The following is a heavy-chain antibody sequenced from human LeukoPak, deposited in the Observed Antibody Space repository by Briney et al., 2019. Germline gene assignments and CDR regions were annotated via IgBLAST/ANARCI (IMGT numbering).Heavy chain of an antibody. V-gene: IGHV3-23*01. CDR2: ISGSGGST. Sequence: GGSLRLSCAASGFTFSSYAMSWVRQAPGKGLEWVSAISGSGGSTYYADSVKGRFTISRDNSKNTLYPQMNSLRAEDTAVYYCAKGAQADRYYYYYYGMDVWGQGTTVTVSS. D-gene: IGHD1-14*01. CDR1: GFTFSSYA. J-gene: IGHJ6*02. CDR3: AKGAQADRYYYYYYGMDV.